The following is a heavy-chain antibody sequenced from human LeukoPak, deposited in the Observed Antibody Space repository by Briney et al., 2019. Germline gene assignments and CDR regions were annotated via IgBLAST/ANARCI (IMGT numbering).Heavy chain of an antibody. Sequence: PGGSLRLSCAASGFTFSFNNYGMHWVRQAPGKGLEWVAFVRYDGTNNYYADSVNGRFTVSRDNSKNTVYLQMSSLRTEDTAVYYCANDYGYSYGYFDHWGQGTLVTVSS. D-gene: IGHD1-26*01. V-gene: IGHV3-30*02. CDR1: GFTFSFNNYG. CDR3: ANDYGYSYGYFDH. J-gene: IGHJ4*02. CDR2: VRYDGTNN.